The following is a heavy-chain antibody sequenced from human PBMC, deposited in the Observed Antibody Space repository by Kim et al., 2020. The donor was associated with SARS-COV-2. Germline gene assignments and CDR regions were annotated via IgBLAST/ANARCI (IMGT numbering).Heavy chain of an antibody. CDR3: ARRGSGHGLDG. Sequence: ASVKVSCKPSGYTFTTYSIHWVRQAPGQSLEWMAWINAGNGYTGYSQKLQDRVTLTRDTFASTVYMELSSLMSEDTAVYYCARRGSGHGLDGWGQGTTVTVSS. D-gene: IGHD6-25*01. CDR2: INAGNGYT. CDR1: GYTFTTYS. J-gene: IGHJ6*02. V-gene: IGHV1-3*01.